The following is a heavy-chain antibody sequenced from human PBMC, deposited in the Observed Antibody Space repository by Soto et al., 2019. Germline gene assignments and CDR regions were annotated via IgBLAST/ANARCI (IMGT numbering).Heavy chain of an antibody. D-gene: IGHD6-13*01. J-gene: IGHJ6*02. Sequence: GGSLRLACAASGFTVSSNYMSWGRQAPGKGLEWVSVIYSGGITYYADSVKGRFTISRYNSKNTLYLQMNSLRGDDTAVYYCARAADEHYYYGMDVSGQGTTVTVSS. CDR3: ARAADEHYYYGMDV. CDR1: GFTVSSNY. CDR2: IYSGGIT. V-gene: IGHV3-53*01.